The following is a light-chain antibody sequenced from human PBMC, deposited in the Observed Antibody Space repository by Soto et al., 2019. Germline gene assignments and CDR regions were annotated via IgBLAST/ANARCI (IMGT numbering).Light chain of an antibody. Sequence: DIQMTQSPSSLSASVGDRVTITCQASQDISNYLNWYQQKPGKAPKLLIFDASNVETGVPSRFNGIVSGTPFPSTTHRLQAEDIATYYSQQYEGLPLCFGGGPKLE. CDR2: DAS. V-gene: IGKV1-33*01. J-gene: IGKJ4*01. CDR3: QQYEGLPLC. CDR1: QDISNY.